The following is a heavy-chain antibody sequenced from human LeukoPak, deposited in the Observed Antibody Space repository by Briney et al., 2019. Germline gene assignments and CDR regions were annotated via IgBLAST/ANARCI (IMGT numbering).Heavy chain of an antibody. Sequence: GGPRRLSCAPPESPFLNPGMSWARQAPGKGREWVARLKTKIDVGTTDYAGTVKGRFTISRDNSKNTLYLQMNSLRVEDTAVYYCATIDGYSYGSSYYYYGMDVWGQGTTVTVSS. J-gene: IGHJ6*02. CDR3: ATIDGYSYGSSYYYYGMDV. D-gene: IGHD5-18*01. CDR1: ESPFLNPG. CDR2: LKTKIDVGTT. V-gene: IGHV3-15*01.